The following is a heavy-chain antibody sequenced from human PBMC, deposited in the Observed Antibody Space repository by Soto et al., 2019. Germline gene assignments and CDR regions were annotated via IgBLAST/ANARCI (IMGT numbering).Heavy chain of an antibody. J-gene: IGHJ3*02. CDR1: GFTFSSYA. CDR3: ARDLEVEWLLIQNDAFDI. V-gene: IGHV3-30-3*01. CDR2: ISYDGSNK. Sequence: QVQLVESGGGVVQPGRSLRLSCAASGFTFSSYAMHWVRQAPGKGLEWVAVISYDGSNKYYADSVKGRFTISRDNSKNTXYLQMNSLRAEDTAVYYCARDLEVEWLLIQNDAFDIWGQGTMVTVSS. D-gene: IGHD3-3*01.